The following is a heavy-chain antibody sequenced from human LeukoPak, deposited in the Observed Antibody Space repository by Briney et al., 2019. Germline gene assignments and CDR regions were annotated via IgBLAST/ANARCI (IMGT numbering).Heavy chain of an antibody. CDR3: ARDFSAQVPVTIHDNWFTP. D-gene: IGHD2-2*01. CDR2: IRQDGSEK. CDR1: GFTFRSYW. J-gene: IGHJ5*02. Sequence: GGSLRLSCAASGFTFRSYWMSWLRQAPGKGPEWVANIRQDGSEKYYMDSVKGRFTISRDNAKKSLYQQMNSLRAADTAMSYCARDFSAQVPVTIHDNWFTPWGQGTLVIVSS. V-gene: IGHV3-7*01.